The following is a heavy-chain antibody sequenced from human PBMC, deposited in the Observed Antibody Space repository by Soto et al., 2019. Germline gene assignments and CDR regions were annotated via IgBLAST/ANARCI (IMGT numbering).Heavy chain of an antibody. J-gene: IGHJ5*02. D-gene: IGHD6-19*01. CDR1: GGSVSSGSYY. CDR3: ARLSAAWFDP. V-gene: IGHV4-61*01. Sequence: QVQLQESGPGLVKPSETLSLTCTVSGGSVSSGSYYWGWIRQPPGKGLEWIGYIYHSGSTNYNPSLKSRVNITVDNSKDPFSLSPASVTAADTAVYYCARLSAAWFDPWGQGTLVTVAS. CDR2: IYHSGST.